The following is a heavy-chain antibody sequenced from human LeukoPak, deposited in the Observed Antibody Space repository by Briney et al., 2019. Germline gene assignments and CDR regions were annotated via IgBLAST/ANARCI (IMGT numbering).Heavy chain of an antibody. CDR1: GFTFSSYA. J-gene: IGHJ4*02. CDR2: ISGSGGST. Sequence: PGGSLRLSCAASGFTFSSYAMSWVRQAPGKGLEWVSAISGSGGSTYYADSVKGRFTISRDNSKNTLYLQMNSLRAEETAVYYCAKYGPAGLRLGELSLLYWGQGTLVTVSS. CDR3: AKYGPAGLRLGELSLLY. V-gene: IGHV3-23*01. D-gene: IGHD3-16*02.